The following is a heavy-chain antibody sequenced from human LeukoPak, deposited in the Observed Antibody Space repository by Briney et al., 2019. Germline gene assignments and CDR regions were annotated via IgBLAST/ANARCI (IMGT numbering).Heavy chain of an antibody. CDR1: GYTFTSYG. D-gene: IGHD3-16*01. CDR2: ISAYNGNT. CDR3: ARAQIMRGLYYFDY. V-gene: IGHV1-18*01. Sequence: GASVKVSCKASGYTFTSYGISWVRQAPGQGLEWMGWISAYNGNTNYAQKFQGRVTITADESTSTAYMELSSLRSEDTAVYYCARAQIMRGLYYFDYWGQGTLVTVSS. J-gene: IGHJ4*02.